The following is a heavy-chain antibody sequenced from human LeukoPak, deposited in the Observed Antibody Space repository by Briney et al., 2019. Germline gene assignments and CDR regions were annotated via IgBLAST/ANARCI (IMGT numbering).Heavy chain of an antibody. V-gene: IGHV4-4*07. J-gene: IGHJ4*02. Sequence: SETLSLTCTVSGGSISSYYWSWIRQPAGKGLEWIGRIHTSGSTNYNPSLKSRVTMSVDTSKNQFSLKLSSVTAADTAVYYCARVNPRGGEFDYWGQGTLVTVSS. D-gene: IGHD2-15*01. CDR1: GGSISSYY. CDR3: ARVNPRGGEFDY. CDR2: IHTSGST.